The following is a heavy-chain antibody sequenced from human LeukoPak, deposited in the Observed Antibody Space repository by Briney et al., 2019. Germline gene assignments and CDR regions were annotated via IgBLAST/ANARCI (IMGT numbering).Heavy chain of an antibody. CDR3: ARGYYRDAFDI. V-gene: IGHV1-69*05. CDR2: IIPIFGTA. D-gene: IGHD3-22*01. CDR1: GGTFSSYA. J-gene: IGHJ3*02. Sequence: ASVKVSCKASGGTFSSYAISWVRQAPGQGLEWMGGIIPIFGTASYAQKFQGRVTITTDESTSTAYMELSSLRSEDTAVYYCARGYYRDAFDIWGQGTMVTVSS.